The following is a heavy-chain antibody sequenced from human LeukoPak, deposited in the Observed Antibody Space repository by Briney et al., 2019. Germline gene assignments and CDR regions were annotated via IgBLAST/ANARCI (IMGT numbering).Heavy chain of an antibody. V-gene: IGHV1-2*06. J-gene: IGHJ4*02. D-gene: IGHD2-2*01. Sequence: GASVKVSCKASGYTFTGYYMHWVRRAPGQGLEWMGRINPNSGGTNYAQKFQGRVTMTRDTSISTAYMERSRLRSDDTAVYYCARMPAGSSTTNAYWGQGTLVTVSS. CDR1: GYTFTGYY. CDR3: ARMPAGSSTTNAY. CDR2: INPNSGGT.